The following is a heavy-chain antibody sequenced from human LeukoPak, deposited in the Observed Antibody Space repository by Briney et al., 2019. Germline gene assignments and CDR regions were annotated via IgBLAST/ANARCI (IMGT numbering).Heavy chain of an antibody. V-gene: IGHV3-48*03. D-gene: IGHD6-19*01. Sequence: GGSLRLSCAAPGFTFSSYEMTWVRQAPGKGLEWVSYISSSGSTIYYADSVKGRFTISRDNAKNSLYLQMNSLRAEDTAVYYCARTPGWYNAFDIWGQWPMVTVSS. J-gene: IGHJ3*02. CDR3: ARTPGWYNAFDI. CDR1: GFTFSSYE. CDR2: ISSSGSTI.